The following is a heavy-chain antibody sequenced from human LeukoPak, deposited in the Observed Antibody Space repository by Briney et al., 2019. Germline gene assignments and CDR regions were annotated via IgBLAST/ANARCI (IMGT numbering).Heavy chain of an antibody. J-gene: IGHJ4*02. D-gene: IGHD3-10*01. CDR1: GFTFSSYG. V-gene: IGHV3-30*18. CDR3: AKDRYYGSGSWGYYFDY. Sequence: GRSLRLSCAASGFTFSSYGMHWVRQAPGKGLEWVAVISYDGSNKYYADSVKGRFTISRDNSKNTLYLQMNSLRAEDTAVYYCAKDRYYGSGSWGYYFDYWGQGTLVTASS. CDR2: ISYDGSNK.